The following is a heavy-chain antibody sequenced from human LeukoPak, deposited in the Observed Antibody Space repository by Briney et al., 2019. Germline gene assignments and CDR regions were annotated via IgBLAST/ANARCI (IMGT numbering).Heavy chain of an antibody. CDR3: ARDYSRYFDF. D-gene: IGHD4-11*01. CDR2: INPNSGGT. CDR1: GYTFTGYD. Sequence: SVRVSCKASGYTFTGYDIYWVRQAPGQGLEWMGWINPNSGGTDYTQKFQGRVTMTRDTSISTAYMELSRLRSDDTAVYYCARDYSRYFDFWGQGTLVTVSS. V-gene: IGHV1-2*02. J-gene: IGHJ4*02.